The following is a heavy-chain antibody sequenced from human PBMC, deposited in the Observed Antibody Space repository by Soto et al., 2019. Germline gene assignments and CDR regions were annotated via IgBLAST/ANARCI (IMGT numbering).Heavy chain of an antibody. J-gene: IGHJ4*02. Sequence: GESLKISCKGSGYSFTSYWISWVRQMPGKGLEWMGRIDPSDSYTNYSPSFQGHVTISADKSISTAYLQWSSLKASDTAMYYCARFRPYYYDTYSFGYWGQGTTVTVSA. CDR1: GYSFTSYW. V-gene: IGHV5-10-1*01. CDR3: ARFRPYYYDTYSFGY. D-gene: IGHD3-22*01. CDR2: IDPSDSYT.